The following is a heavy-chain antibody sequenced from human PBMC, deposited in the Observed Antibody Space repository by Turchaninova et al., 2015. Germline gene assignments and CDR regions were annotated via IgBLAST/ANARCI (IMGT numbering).Heavy chain of an antibody. CDR3: AKRGWSSSSCSSPKFYYYHYMDV. CDR2: ISGSGGSP. D-gene: IGHD2-2*01. V-gene: IGHV3-23*01. J-gene: IGHJ6*03. Sequence: LRLSCAASGFTFRVYGMSWVRQAPGKGLEWVPAISGSGGSPSYAGSVKGRFTISSDNSKNTLFLHMNSLRAEDTAVYYCAKRGWSSSSCSSPKFYYYHYMDVWGKGTTVTVSS. CDR1: GFTFRVYG.